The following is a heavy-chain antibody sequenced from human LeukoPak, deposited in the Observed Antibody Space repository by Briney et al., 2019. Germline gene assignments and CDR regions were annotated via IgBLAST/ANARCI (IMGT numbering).Heavy chain of an antibody. Sequence: SETLSLTCAVYGGSFSGYYWSWIRQPPGKGLEWIGRIYTSGSTDYNPSLRSRVTISVDTSKNQFSLNLSSVTAADTAVYYCARVTVGVRRLHFDNWGQGTLVTVSS. CDR1: GGSFSGYY. CDR3: ARVTVGVRRLHFDN. CDR2: IYTSGST. J-gene: IGHJ4*02. D-gene: IGHD4-23*01. V-gene: IGHV4-59*10.